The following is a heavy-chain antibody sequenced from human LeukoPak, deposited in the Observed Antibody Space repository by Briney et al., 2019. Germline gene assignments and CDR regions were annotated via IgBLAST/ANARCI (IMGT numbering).Heavy chain of an antibody. J-gene: IGHJ4*02. Sequence: GGSLRLSCAASGFTFSSYWMSWVRQAPGKGLEWVANIKQDGSEKYYEDSVKGRFTTSRDNAKNSLYLQMNSLRAEDTAVYYCARDYGDYEGYFDYWGQGTLVTVSS. D-gene: IGHD4-17*01. CDR3: ARDYGDYEGYFDY. CDR2: IKQDGSEK. CDR1: GFTFSSYW. V-gene: IGHV3-7*01.